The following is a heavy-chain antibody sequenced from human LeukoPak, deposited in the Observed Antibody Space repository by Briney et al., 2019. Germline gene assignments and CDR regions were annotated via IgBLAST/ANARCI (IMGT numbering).Heavy chain of an antibody. Sequence: ASVKVSCKASGYTFTGYYIHWVRQAPGQGLEWMGWINPNSGVTNYAQKFQGRVTMTRDTSISTAYMELSRLTSDDTAVYYCAALGYCSGGSCPRRGTFDIWGQGTMVTVSS. CDR3: AALGYCSGGSCPRRGTFDI. J-gene: IGHJ3*02. CDR2: INPNSGVT. V-gene: IGHV1-2*02. D-gene: IGHD2-15*01. CDR1: GYTFTGYY.